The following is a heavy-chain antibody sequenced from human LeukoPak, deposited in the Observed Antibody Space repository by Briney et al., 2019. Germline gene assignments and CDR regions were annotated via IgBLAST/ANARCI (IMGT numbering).Heavy chain of an antibody. CDR3: ARQGDGDSSGLK. J-gene: IGHJ4*02. D-gene: IGHD6-19*01. V-gene: IGHV5-51*01. Sequence: GDSDTRYSPSFQGQVTISADKSISTAYLQWSSLKASDTAMYYCARQGDGDSSGLKWGQGTLVTVSS. CDR2: GDSDT.